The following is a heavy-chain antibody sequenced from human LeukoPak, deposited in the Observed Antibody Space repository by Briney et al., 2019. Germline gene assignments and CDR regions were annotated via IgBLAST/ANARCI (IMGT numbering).Heavy chain of an antibody. CDR3: ARDLTYYYDSSGYYLYY. CDR1: GYTFTGYY. V-gene: IGHV1-2*02. J-gene: IGHJ4*02. Sequence: ASVKVSCKASGYTFTGYYMHWVRQAPGQGLEWMGWINPNSGGTNYAQKFQGRVTMTRDTSISTAYMELSRLRSDDTAVCYCARDLTYYYDSSGYYLYYWGQGTLVTVSS. CDR2: INPNSGGT. D-gene: IGHD3-22*01.